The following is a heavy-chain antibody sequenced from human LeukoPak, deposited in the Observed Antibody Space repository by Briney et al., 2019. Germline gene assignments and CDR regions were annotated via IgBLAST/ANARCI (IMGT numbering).Heavy chain of an antibody. J-gene: IGHJ4*02. CDR3: ATEGGDY. CDR2: ISYDGSNK. D-gene: IGHD3-16*01. V-gene: IGHV3-30*03. CDR1: GFTFSSYG. Sequence: GRSLRLSCAASGFTFSSYGMHWVRQAPGKGLEWVTVISYDGSNKYYADSVKGRFTISRDNSKNTLYLQMNSLRAEDTAVYYCATEGGDYWGQGTLVTVSS.